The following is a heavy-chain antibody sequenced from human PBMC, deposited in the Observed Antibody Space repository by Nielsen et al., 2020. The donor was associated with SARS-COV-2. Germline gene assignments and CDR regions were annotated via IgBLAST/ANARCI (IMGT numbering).Heavy chain of an antibody. V-gene: IGHV1-69*05. Sequence: WVRQAPGQGLEWMGGIIPIFGTANYAQKFQGRVTMTTDTSTSTAYMELRSLRSDDTAVYYCARGSNYDYVWGSYRYYGMDVWGQGTTVTVSS. J-gene: IGHJ6*02. D-gene: IGHD3-16*02. CDR2: IIPIFGTA. CDR3: ARGSNYDYVWGSYRYYGMDV.